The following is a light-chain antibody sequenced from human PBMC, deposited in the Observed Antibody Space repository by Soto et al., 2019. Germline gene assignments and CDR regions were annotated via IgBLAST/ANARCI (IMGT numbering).Light chain of an antibody. V-gene: IGKV1-5*01. CDR3: QQYYSYLTWP. CDR2: DAC. CDR1: QIIINY. Sequence: EIQMTQTPSTLSSSVGDRVTITCRASQIIINYLAWYQQKPGKAPLLLIFDACTSVSGILSRFDGSGPGTEFTLAIIGLQPDDFPTSYDQQYYSYLTWPFGQGTKVEIK. J-gene: IGKJ1*01.